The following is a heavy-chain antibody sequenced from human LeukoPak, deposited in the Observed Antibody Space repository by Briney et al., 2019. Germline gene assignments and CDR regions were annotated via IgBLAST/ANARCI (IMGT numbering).Heavy chain of an antibody. Sequence: RLSCAASGFTFSNYWMAWVRQXPGRGLEWVASIKPDGSVIYYGDSVKGRFTLSRDNTKNSLYLQMNSLRAEDTAVYYCAKSGXDPWHWGQGNLVTVSX. V-gene: IGHV3-7*02. D-gene: IGHD3-10*01. CDR3: AKSGXDPWH. CDR2: IKPDGSVI. CDR1: GFTFSNYW. J-gene: IGHJ4*02.